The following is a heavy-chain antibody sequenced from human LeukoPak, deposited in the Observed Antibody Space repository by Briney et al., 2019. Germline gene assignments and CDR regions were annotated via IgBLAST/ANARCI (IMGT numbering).Heavy chain of an antibody. CDR2: IKQDGSEK. CDR3: ARDGFGTGSN. CDR1: GLTFSNYW. V-gene: IGHV3-7*03. D-gene: IGHD3-16*01. J-gene: IGHJ4*02. Sequence: GGSLRLSCAASGLTFSNYWMDWVRQAPGKGLEWVANIKQDGSEKNYVDSVKGRFIVSRDNAKNSLYLQMNTLRADDTAVYYCARDGFGTGSNWGQGTLVTVSS.